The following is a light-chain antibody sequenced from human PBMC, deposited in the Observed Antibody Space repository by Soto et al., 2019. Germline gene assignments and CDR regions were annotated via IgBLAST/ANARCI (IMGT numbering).Light chain of an antibody. Sequence: MTQSPSTLSASVGYRVTITCRASQTINKWLAWCQQKPGQAPRLLIYGASTRATGIPARFSGSGSGTEFTLTISSLQSEDFAVYYCQQYNNWPRTFGQGTKVDIK. CDR3: QQYNNWPRT. CDR2: GAS. CDR1: QTINKW. J-gene: IGKJ1*01. V-gene: IGKV3-15*01.